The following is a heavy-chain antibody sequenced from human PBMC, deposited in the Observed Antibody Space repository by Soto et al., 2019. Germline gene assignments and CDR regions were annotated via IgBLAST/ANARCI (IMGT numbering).Heavy chain of an antibody. CDR3: AGEYSGPFEY. CDR1: GYTFTVYY. V-gene: IGHV1-2*02. D-gene: IGHD2-21*01. J-gene: IGHJ4*02. Sequence: SVQVSCKASGYTFTVYYMHWVRQAPGQGLEWIGWINPKNGGTNYAKKFQGRVTMTRDTSISTAYMELSRLRSDDTAVYYCAGEYSGPFEYWGQGTLVTVSS. CDR2: INPKNGGT.